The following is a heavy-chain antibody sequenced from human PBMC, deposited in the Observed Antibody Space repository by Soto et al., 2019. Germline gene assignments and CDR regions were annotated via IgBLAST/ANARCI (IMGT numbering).Heavy chain of an antibody. CDR3: AREGDARGLDS. Sequence: EVQLVESGGDLVQPGGSARLSCAASGFSVSGWYMDWVRQAPGKGLEWVARLKDRSQNYATAYAASVKGRFTVSRHPSQNSIFLQMNSLKIEDTAVYYCAREGDARGLDSWGQGTLVTVS. J-gene: IGHJ5*01. CDR2: LKDRSQNYAT. CDR1: GFSVSGWY. V-gene: IGHV3-72*01. D-gene: IGHD1-26*01.